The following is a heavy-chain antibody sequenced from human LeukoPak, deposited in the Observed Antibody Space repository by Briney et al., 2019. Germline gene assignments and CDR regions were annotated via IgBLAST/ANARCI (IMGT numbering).Heavy chain of an antibody. Sequence: GGSLRLSCATSGFTFSSYGIHWVRQPPGKGLEWVAWISTDGSDRLYADSVKGRFTISRDRSGNTMYLQMNSLRAEDTAIYYCARDGPHYDIDYWGQGTLVTASS. V-gene: IGHV3-33*05. CDR2: ISTDGSDR. J-gene: IGHJ4*02. CDR1: GFTFSSYG. D-gene: IGHD3-9*01. CDR3: ARDGPHYDIDY.